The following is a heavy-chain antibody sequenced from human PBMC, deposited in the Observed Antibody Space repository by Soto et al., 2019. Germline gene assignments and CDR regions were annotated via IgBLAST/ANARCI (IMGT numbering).Heavy chain of an antibody. CDR3: ARHWDIVVVPAATNNWFDP. Sequence: QLQLQESGPGLVKPSETLSLTCTVSGGSISSSSYYWGWIRQPPGKGLEWIGSIYYSGSTYYNPSLKSRVTISVDTSKNQFSLKLSSVTAADTAVYYCARHWDIVVVPAATNNWFDPWGQGTLVTVSS. D-gene: IGHD2-2*01. J-gene: IGHJ5*02. CDR2: IYYSGST. CDR1: GGSISSSSYY. V-gene: IGHV4-39*01.